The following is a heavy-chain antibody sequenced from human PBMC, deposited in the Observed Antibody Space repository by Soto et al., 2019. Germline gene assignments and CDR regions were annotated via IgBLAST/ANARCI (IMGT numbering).Heavy chain of an antibody. CDR2: INPNSGGT. Sequence: ASVKVSCKASGYTFTGYYMHWVRQAPGQGLEWMGWINPNSGGTNYAQKFQGRVTMTRDTSISTAYMELSRLRSDDTAVYYCARLDIVGATYFDYWGQGTLVTVSS. J-gene: IGHJ4*02. D-gene: IGHD1-26*01. V-gene: IGHV1-2*02. CDR1: GYTFTGYY. CDR3: ARLDIVGATYFDY.